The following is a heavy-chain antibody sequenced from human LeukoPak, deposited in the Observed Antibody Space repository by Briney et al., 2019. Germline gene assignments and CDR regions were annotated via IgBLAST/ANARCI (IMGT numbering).Heavy chain of an antibody. V-gene: IGHV4-59*01. CDR1: GGSISSYY. CDR2: IYYSGST. Sequence: SETLSLTCTVSGGSISSYYWSWIRQPPGKGLEWIGYIYYSGSTNYNPSLKSRVTISVDTSKNQFSLKLSSVTAADTAVYYCARGVGSRIFDYWGQGTLVTVSS. CDR3: ARGVGSRIFDY. D-gene: IGHD1-26*01. J-gene: IGHJ4*02.